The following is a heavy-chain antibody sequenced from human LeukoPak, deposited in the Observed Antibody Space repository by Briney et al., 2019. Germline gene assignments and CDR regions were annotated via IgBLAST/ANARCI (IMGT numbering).Heavy chain of an antibody. Sequence: GGSLRLSCAASGFTFSSYSINWVRQAPGKGLDWVSGISSSSSFIYYADSVKGRFTISRDNAKNSLYLQMNSLTAEDAAVYYCAREDCSSTSCYYYMDVWGKGTTVTVSS. D-gene: IGHD2-2*01. CDR2: ISSSSSFI. CDR3: AREDCSSTSCYYYMDV. J-gene: IGHJ6*03. CDR1: GFTFSSYS. V-gene: IGHV3-21*01.